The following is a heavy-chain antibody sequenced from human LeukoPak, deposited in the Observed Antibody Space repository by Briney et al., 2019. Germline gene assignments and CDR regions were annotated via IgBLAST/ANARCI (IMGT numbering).Heavy chain of an antibody. CDR1: GFTFSSDA. V-gene: IGHV3-30-3*01. J-gene: IGHJ4*02. CDR3: ARNTGPRGYSSSWYGAFDY. D-gene: IGHD6-13*01. CDR2: ISYDGNEK. Sequence: GGSLRLSCVASGFTFSSDAMHWVRQTPGKGLEWVAVISYDGNEKYQVDSVKGRFTISRDNSKNTLYLQMNSLRVEDTAVYYCARNTGPRGYSSSWYGAFDYWGQGTLVTVSS.